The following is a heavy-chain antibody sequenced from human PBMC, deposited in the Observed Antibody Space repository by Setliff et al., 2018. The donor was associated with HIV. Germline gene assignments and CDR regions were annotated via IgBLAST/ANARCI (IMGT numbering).Heavy chain of an antibody. CDR1: GFTFSSYS. D-gene: IGHD2-2*01. CDR3: AKASFPRYCSITSCSEKGWFDP. Sequence: TGGSLRLSCAASGFTFSSYSMSWVRQAPGKGLEWVSYITSSSDTIYYADSVKGRFTISRANARNSLYLQMNSLIAEDTAVYYCAKASFPRYCSITSCSEKGWFDPWGQGTLVTVSS. CDR2: ITSSSDTI. V-gene: IGHV3-48*01. J-gene: IGHJ5*02.